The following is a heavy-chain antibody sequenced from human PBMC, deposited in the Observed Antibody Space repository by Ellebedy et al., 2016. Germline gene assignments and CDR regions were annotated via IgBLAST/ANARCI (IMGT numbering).Heavy chain of an antibody. J-gene: IGHJ4*02. V-gene: IGHV1-3*01. Sequence: ASVKVSCKASGYTFTTYAMHWVRQAPGQRLEWMGWINAGSENTKYSQKVQGRVTMTTDTSTSTAYMELRSLRSDDTAFYYCARDRFEYGSGSYSSDSWGQGTLVTVSS. CDR2: INAGSENT. D-gene: IGHD3-10*01. CDR1: GYTFTTYA. CDR3: ARDRFEYGSGSYSSDS.